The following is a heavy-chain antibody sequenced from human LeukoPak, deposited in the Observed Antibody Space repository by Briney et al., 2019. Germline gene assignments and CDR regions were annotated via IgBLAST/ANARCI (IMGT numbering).Heavy chain of an antibody. CDR2: VHLNGAT. CDR1: GGSILSTNW. Sequence: PSGTLSLTCAVSGGSILSTNWWSWVRQPPGKGLEWIGEVHLNGATDYNPSVEGRVTMSIDKSKNHLSLEVISVTAADTAMYYCTRESGAFSPFGFWGQGTLVTVSS. D-gene: IGHD1-26*01. CDR3: TRESGAFSPFGF. V-gene: IGHV4-4*02. J-gene: IGHJ4*02.